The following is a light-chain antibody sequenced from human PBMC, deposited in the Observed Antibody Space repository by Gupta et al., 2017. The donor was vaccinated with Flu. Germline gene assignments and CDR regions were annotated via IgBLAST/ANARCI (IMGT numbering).Light chain of an antibody. V-gene: IGLV2-14*03. J-gene: IGLJ3*02. CDR1: SSDIGGYTY. CDR2: EVN. CDR3: SSYTVTTTLWV. Sequence: ITISCTGSSSDIGGYTYVSWYQKHPDKAPKLMIYEVNNRPSGVASRFSGSKSGNTASLTISGLQAEDEAVYYCSSYTVTTTLWVFGGGTKLTVL.